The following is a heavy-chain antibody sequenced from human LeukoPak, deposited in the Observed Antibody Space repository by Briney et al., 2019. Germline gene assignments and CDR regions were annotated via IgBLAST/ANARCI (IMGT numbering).Heavy chain of an antibody. CDR3: ARGPYYYDSSGYYMY. V-gene: IGHV1-18*01. J-gene: IGHJ4*02. Sequence: ASVKVSCKASGYTFTSYGISWVRPAPGQGLEWMGWISAYNGKTNYAQKLQGRVTMTTDTPTSTAYMELRSLRSDDTAVYYCARGPYYYDSSGYYMYWGQGTLVTVSS. D-gene: IGHD3-22*01. CDR1: GYTFTSYG. CDR2: ISAYNGKT.